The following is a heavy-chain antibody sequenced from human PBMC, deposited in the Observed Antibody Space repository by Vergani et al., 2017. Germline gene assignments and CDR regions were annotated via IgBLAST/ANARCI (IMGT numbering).Heavy chain of an antibody. J-gene: IGHJ4*02. V-gene: IGHV3-21*01. D-gene: IGHD6-13*01. Sequence: EVQLVESGGGLVKPGGSLRLSCAASGFTFSSYSMNWVRQAPGKGLEWVSSISSSSSYIYYADSVKGRFTISRDNSKNTLYLQMNSLRAEDTAVYYCSRGVAAAVPDYWGQGTLVTVSS. CDR2: ISSSSSYI. CDR1: GFTFSSYS. CDR3: SRGVAAAVPDY.